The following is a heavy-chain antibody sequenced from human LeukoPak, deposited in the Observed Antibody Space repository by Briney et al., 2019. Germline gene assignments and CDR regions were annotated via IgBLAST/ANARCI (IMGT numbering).Heavy chain of an antibody. CDR2: INSDGSST. D-gene: IGHD2-15*01. J-gene: IGHJ6*03. CDR1: GFTFSSYW. CDR3: ARVHCSGGSCYSGYYYYMDV. V-gene: IGHV3-74*01. Sequence: GGSLRLSCAASGFTFSSYWMHWVRQAPGKGLVWVSRINSDGSSTSYADSVKGRFTISRDNAKNSLYLQMNSLRAEDTALYYCARVHCSGGSCYSGYYYYMDVWGKGTTVTVSS.